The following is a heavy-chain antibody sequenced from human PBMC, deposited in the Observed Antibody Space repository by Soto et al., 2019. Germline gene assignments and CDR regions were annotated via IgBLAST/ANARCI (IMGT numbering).Heavy chain of an antibody. CDR3: ARIGGYHGPLDY. J-gene: IGHJ4*02. CDR1: GVSISSYF. CDR2: TYHRGST. Sequence: SETLSLTCSVSGVSISSYFWSWIRQAPGRGLEWIGYTYHRGSTNYSPSLKSRVAISLDTSENQFSLKVNSVTAADTAVYYCARIGGYHGPLDYWGQGTLVTVSS. D-gene: IGHD6-25*01. V-gene: IGHV4-59*01.